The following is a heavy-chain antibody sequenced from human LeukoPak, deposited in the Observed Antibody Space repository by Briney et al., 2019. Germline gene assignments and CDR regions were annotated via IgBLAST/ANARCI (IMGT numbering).Heavy chain of an antibody. D-gene: IGHD6-13*01. J-gene: IGHJ4*02. Sequence: GGSLRLSCAASGFTFSSYSMNWVRQAPGKGLEWVSSISSSSSYIYYADSVKGRFTISRDNAKNSLYLQMNSLRAEDTAVYYCAREPEIAAAGTDFDYWGQGTLVTVSS. CDR1: GFTFSSYS. CDR2: ISSSSSYI. CDR3: AREPEIAAAGTDFDY. V-gene: IGHV3-21*01.